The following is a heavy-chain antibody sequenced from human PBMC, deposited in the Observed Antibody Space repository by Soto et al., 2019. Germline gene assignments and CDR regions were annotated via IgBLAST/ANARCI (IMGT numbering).Heavy chain of an antibody. V-gene: IGHV3-30*18. D-gene: IGHD2-2*01. J-gene: IGHJ4*02. CDR2: VSYNGRKE. CDR3: AKDSLRGEVPAALNFDY. Sequence: GGSLRLSCAASGFTFSTYAMSWVRQVPGKGLEWVAIVSYNGRKEYYADSVKGRFSISRDNSKNTLYEQMNTLRDEDTAVYYCAKDSLRGEVPAALNFDYWGRGTLVTVSS. CDR1: GFTFSTYA.